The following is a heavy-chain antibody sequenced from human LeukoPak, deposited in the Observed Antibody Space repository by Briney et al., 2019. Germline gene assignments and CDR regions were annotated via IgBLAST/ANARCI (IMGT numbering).Heavy chain of an antibody. CDR2: IYSGGST. J-gene: IGHJ6*03. CDR3: ARVQNYYVSSGYARTMDV. D-gene: IGHD3-22*01. V-gene: IGHV3-53*01. Sequence: GGSLRLSCAASGFTVSGNYMSWVRQAPGKGLEWVSVIYSGGSTYYADSVKGRFTISRDNSKNTLYLQMNSLRAEDTAVYYCARVQNYYVSSGYARTMDVWGKRTTVTVSS. CDR1: GFTVSGNY.